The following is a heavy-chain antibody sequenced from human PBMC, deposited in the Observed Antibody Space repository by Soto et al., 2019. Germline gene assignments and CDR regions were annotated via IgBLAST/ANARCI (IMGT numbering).Heavy chain of an antibody. V-gene: IGHV1-2*04. CDR1: GYTFTGYY. Sequence: VSVKVSCKASGYTFTGYYMHWVRQAPGQGLEWMGWINPNSGGTNYAQKFQGWVNMTRDTSISTAYMELSRLSSDDTAVYYCARSDPRQLGYYFDYWGQGTLVTVSS. D-gene: IGHD6-6*01. CDR3: ARSDPRQLGYYFDY. J-gene: IGHJ4*02. CDR2: INPNSGGT.